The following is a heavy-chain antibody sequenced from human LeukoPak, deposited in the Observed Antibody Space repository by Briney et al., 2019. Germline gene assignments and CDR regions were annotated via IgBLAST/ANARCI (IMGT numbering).Heavy chain of an antibody. CDR2: ISGSGSTI. D-gene: IGHD1-26*01. J-gene: IGHJ4*02. CDR3: ARARGSYSFDC. V-gene: IGHV3-11*01. CDR1: GFTFSTYW. Sequence: GGSLRLSCAASGFTFSTYWMSWVRQAPGKGLECISYISGSGSTIHDADSVKGRFTISRDNAKNSLYLQMNSLRAEDTAVYYCARARGSYSFDCWGQGTLVTVSS.